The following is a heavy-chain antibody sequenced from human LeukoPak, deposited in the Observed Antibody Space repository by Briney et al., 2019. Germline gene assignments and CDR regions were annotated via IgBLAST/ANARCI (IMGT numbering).Heavy chain of an antibody. CDR3: ARSVGVNAFDI. CDR1: GGSISSSSW. Sequence: SETLSLTCTVSGGSISSSSWWGWIRQPPGRGLEWIGNIYYSGSTNYNPSLKSRVTMSIDTSKNQFSLKLSSVTALDTAMYYCARSVGVNAFDIWGQGTMVTVSS. V-gene: IGHV4-28*06. D-gene: IGHD2-8*01. CDR2: IYYSGST. J-gene: IGHJ3*02.